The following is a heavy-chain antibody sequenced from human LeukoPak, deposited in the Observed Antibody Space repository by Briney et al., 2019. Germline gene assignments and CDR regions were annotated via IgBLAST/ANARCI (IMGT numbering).Heavy chain of an antibody. Sequence: PSETLSLTCTVSGASISSYYWSWLRQPPGKGLEWIGYIYYSGSTNYNPSLKSRVTISVDTSKNQFSLKLSSVTAADTAVYYCARDRPDRDGYKGRDAFDIWGQGTMVTVSS. CDR3: ARDRPDRDGYKGRDAFDI. CDR1: GASISSYY. D-gene: IGHD5-24*01. J-gene: IGHJ3*02. CDR2: IYYSGST. V-gene: IGHV4-59*01.